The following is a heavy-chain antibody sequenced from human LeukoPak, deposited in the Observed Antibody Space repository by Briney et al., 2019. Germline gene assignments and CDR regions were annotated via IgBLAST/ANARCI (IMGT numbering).Heavy chain of an antibody. D-gene: IGHD6-13*01. Sequence: GGSLRLSCAASGFSFSSYSMNWVRQAPGKGLEWVSSISSSSSYIYYVDSVKGRFTISRDNAKNSLYLQMNSLRAEDTAVYYCARVWGPPYTSSWPYYFDYWGQGTLVTVSS. CDR2: ISSSSSYI. J-gene: IGHJ4*02. CDR1: GFSFSSYS. CDR3: ARVWGPPYTSSWPYYFDY. V-gene: IGHV3-21*01.